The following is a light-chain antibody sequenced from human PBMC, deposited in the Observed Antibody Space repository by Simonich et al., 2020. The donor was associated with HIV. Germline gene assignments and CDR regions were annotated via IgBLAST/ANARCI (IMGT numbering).Light chain of an antibody. V-gene: IGLV4-69*01. CDR1: RGHSSYA. CDR2: VNSDGSH. J-gene: IGLJ3*02. Sequence: QLVLTQSPSASASLGASVKLTCTLSRGHSSYAIAWHQQQPEKGPRDLMKVNSDGSHSEGDGIPDRCSGSSSGAERYLTISSLQSEDETDYYCQTWGTGILVFGGGTKLTVL. CDR3: QTWGTGILV.